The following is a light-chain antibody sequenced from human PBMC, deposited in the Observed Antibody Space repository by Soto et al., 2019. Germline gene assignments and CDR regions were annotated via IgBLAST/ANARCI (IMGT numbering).Light chain of an antibody. J-gene: IGLJ2*01. V-gene: IGLV2-11*01. CDR3: CSYAGSYIYVL. CDR1: SSDVGGYNY. CDR2: DVI. Sequence: QSALTQPRSVSGSPGQSVTISCTGTSSDVGGYNYVSWYQHHPGKPPKLMIYDVIKRPSGVPDRFSGSKSGNTASLTISGLQAEDEADYYCCSYAGSYIYVLFGGGTKVTVL.